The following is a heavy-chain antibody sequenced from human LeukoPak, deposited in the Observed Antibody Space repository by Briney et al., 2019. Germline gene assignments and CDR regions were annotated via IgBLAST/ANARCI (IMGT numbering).Heavy chain of an antibody. CDR3: ARVRYGSGSYFHFDY. CDR2: ISSSGSTI. J-gene: IGHJ4*02. V-gene: IGHV3-48*03. CDR1: GFTFSSYE. D-gene: IGHD3-10*01. Sequence: KTGGSPRLSCAAPGFTFSSYEMNWVRQAPGKGLEWVSYISSSGSTIYYADSVKGRFTISRDNAKNSLYLQMNSLRAEDTAVYYCARVRYGSGSYFHFDYWGQGTLVTVSS.